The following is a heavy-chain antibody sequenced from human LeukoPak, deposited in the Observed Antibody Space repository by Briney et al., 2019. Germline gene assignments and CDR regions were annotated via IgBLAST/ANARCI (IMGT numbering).Heavy chain of an antibody. V-gene: IGHV4-39*01. CDR1: GGSISSSSYY. J-gene: IGHJ4*02. D-gene: IGHD3-3*01. CDR3: ATAGDLWSGYYFLFDY. CDR2: IYYSGST. Sequence: SETLSLTCTVSGGSISSSSYYWGWIRQPPGKGLEWIGSIYYSGSTYYNPSLKSRVTISVDTSKNQFSLKLSSVTAADTAVYYCATAGDLWSGYYFLFDYWGQGTLVTVSS.